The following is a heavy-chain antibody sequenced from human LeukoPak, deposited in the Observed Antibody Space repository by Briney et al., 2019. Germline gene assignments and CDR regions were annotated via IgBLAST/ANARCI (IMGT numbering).Heavy chain of an antibody. CDR2: ISYDGSNK. Sequence: GGSLRLSCAAAGFTFSSYAMHWVRQAPGKGLGWVAVISYDGSNKYYADSVKGRFSISRDNSKSTLYLQMNSLRAEDTDVYYCARDLGGYSGYYFDYWGQGTLVTVSS. CDR3: ARDLGGYSGYYFDY. V-gene: IGHV3-30-3*01. D-gene: IGHD5-12*01. CDR1: GFTFSSYA. J-gene: IGHJ4*02.